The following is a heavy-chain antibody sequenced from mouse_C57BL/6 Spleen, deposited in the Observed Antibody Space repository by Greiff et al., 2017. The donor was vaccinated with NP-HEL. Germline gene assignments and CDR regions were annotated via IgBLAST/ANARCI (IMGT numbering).Heavy chain of an antibody. CDR2: IDPSDSYT. CDR1: GYTFTSYW. Sequence: QVQLQQPGAELVKPGASVKLSCKASGYTFTSYWMQWVKQRPGQGLEWIGEIDPSDSYTNYNQKFKGKATLTVDTSSSTAYMQLSSLTSEDSAVYYCARGSSGYDWFAYWGQGTLVTVSA. CDR3: ARGSSGYDWFAY. D-gene: IGHD3-2*02. V-gene: IGHV1-50*01. J-gene: IGHJ3*01.